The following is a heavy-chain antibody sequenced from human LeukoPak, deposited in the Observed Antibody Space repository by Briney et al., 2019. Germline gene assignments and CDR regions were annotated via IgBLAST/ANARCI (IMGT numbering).Heavy chain of an antibody. CDR1: GFTFGSYS. CDR2: ISSSSSYI. Sequence: GGSLRLSCAASGFTFGSYSMNWVRQAPGKGLEWVSSISSSSSYIYYADSVKGRFTISRDNAKNSLYLQTNSLRAEDTAVYYCARGIAVAGTGFDYWGQGTLVTVSS. D-gene: IGHD6-19*01. V-gene: IGHV3-21*01. CDR3: ARGIAVAGTGFDY. J-gene: IGHJ4*02.